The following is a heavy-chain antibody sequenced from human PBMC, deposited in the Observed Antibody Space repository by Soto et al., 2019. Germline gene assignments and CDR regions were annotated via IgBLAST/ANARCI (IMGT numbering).Heavy chain of an antibody. CDR2: MNPGSGDT. D-gene: IGHD5-18*01. J-gene: IGHJ5*02. Sequence: GASVKVSCKASGDTFTTNDVSWVRQATGQGLEWMGWMNPGSGDTGYAQKFQGRVTMTRDISIATAYMELNSLTSEDTAIYYCARMESFGSLNWFDPWGQGTLVTVSS. CDR3: ARMESFGSLNWFDP. V-gene: IGHV1-8*02. CDR1: GDTFTTND.